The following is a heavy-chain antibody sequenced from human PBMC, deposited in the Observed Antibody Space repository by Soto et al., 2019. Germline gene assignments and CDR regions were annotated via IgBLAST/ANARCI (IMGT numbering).Heavy chain of an antibody. V-gene: IGHV1-3*01. Sequence: ASVKVSCKASGYTFTSYAMHWVRQAPGQRLEWMGWINAGNGNTKYSQKFQGRVTITRDTSASTAYMELSSPRSEDTAVYYCARDIDDYIWGSYRYLFDYWGQGTLVTVSS. J-gene: IGHJ4*02. CDR1: GYTFTSYA. D-gene: IGHD3-16*02. CDR3: ARDIDDYIWGSYRYLFDY. CDR2: INAGNGNT.